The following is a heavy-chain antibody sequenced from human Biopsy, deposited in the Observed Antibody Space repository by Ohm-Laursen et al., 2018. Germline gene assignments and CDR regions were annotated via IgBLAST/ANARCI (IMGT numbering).Heavy chain of an antibody. J-gene: IGHJ6*02. CDR1: GFSLNTRGMS. CDR3: ARIPILVVPAAIVYRHRRHLQGLDV. D-gene: IGHD2-2*02. CDR2: IDWDDAK. Sequence: PTQTLTLTRTFSGFSLNTRGMSVTWIRQPPGKALEWLARIDWDDAKFYSESLKTRLTISKGTSENHVVLTLSDVAPVDTATYYCARIPILVVPAAIVYRHRRHLQGLDVWGQGTTVIVSS. V-gene: IGHV2-70*16.